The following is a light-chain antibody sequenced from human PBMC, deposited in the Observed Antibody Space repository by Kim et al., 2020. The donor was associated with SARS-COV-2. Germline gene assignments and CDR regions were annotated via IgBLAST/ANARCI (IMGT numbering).Light chain of an antibody. V-gene: IGLV2-14*03. J-gene: IGLJ1*01. CDR1: SSDVGGYNN. CDR2: DVS. Sequence: SFTISSTRTSSDVGGYNNVSWYQQHPGKAPNLMIYDVSNRPSGVSNRCSGSKSGTTASLTISGLQAEDEADYYCSSYTSSSIPYVFGTGTKVTVL. CDR3: SSYTSSSIPYV.